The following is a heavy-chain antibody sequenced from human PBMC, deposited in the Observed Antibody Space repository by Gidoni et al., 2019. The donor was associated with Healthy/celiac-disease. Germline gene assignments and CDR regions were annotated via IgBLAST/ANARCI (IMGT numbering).Heavy chain of an antibody. CDR2: IWYDGSNK. CDR3: ARDIAAAGTDYFDY. D-gene: IGHD6-13*01. V-gene: IGHV3-33*01. Sequence: SCAASGFTFSSYGMHWVRQAPGKGLEWVAVIWYDGSNKYYADSVKGRFTISRDNSKNTLYLQMNSRRAEDTAVYYCARDIAAAGTDYFDYWGQGTLVTVSS. J-gene: IGHJ4*02. CDR1: GFTFSSYG.